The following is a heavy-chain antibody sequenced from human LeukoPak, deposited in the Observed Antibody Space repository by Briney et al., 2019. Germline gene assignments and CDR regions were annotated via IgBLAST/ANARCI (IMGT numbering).Heavy chain of an antibody. V-gene: IGHV4-34*01. CDR1: GGSFSGYY. J-gene: IGHJ4*02. D-gene: IGHD3-22*01. Sequence: PSETLSLTCAVYGGSFSGYYWSWIRQPPGKGLEWIGEINHSGSTNYNPSLKSRVTISVDTSKNQFSLKLSSVTAADTAVYYCARSVQSSGYYLWGQGTLVTVSS. CDR3: ARSVQSSGYYL. CDR2: INHSGST.